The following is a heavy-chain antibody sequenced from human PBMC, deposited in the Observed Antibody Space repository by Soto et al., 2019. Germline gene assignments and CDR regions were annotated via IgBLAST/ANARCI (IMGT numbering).Heavy chain of an antibody. CDR1: GFTFSDHA. D-gene: IGHD1-26*01. CDR3: VKEGKMGVEGFDF. Sequence: GGSLRLSCATSGFTFSDHAMHWVRQAPGEGLEWVSGVRGDFVTTPYADSVKGRFTISRDNSKNTLYLQMNSLRAEETAIYYCVKEGKMGVEGFDFWGQGKLVTVSS. V-gene: IGHV3-23*01. J-gene: IGHJ4*02. CDR2: VRGDFVTT.